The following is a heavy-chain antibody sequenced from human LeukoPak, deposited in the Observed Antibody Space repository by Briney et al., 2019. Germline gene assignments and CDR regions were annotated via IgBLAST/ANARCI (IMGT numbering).Heavy chain of an antibody. V-gene: IGHV1-18*01. D-gene: IGHD1-26*01. CDR2: ITTYNGNT. J-gene: IGHJ5*02. CDR1: GYTFSSYG. CDR3: ARGGHGAADQ. Sequence: GASVKVSCKASGYTFSSYGITWVRQAPGQGLEWMGRITTYNGNTDYAQRLQGRVTMTTDTSASTAYMELRSLRSDDTAVYYCARGGHGAADQWGQGTLVIVSS.